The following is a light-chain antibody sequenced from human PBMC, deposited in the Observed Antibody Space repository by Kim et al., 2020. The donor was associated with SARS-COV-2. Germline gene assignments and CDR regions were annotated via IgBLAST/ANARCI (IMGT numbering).Light chain of an antibody. V-gene: IGKV3-20*01. CDR1: QTVADNY. CDR2: GAL. CDR3: QQYGSSPIT. Sequence: EIVLTQSPGTLSLSPGETATLSCRASQTVADNYVAWYRLRPGQPPRLLLYGALHRGTGIPDRFSGAASGTSFTLTISRLEPEDFTLYFCQQYGSSPITFGQGTRLEIK. J-gene: IGKJ5*01.